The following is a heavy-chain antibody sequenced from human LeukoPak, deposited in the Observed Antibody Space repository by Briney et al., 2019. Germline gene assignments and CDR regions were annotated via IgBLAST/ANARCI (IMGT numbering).Heavy chain of an antibody. J-gene: IGHJ4*02. Sequence: GGSLRLSCTVSGFTVSSNSWSWVRQAPGKGLEWVSFIYSGGNTHYSDSVTGRFTISRDNSKNTLYLQMNSLRAEDTAVYYCARDQSAAFDYWGQGTLVTVSS. CDR2: IYSGGNT. CDR3: ARDQSAAFDY. CDR1: GFTVSSNS. V-gene: IGHV3-53*01. D-gene: IGHD2-15*01.